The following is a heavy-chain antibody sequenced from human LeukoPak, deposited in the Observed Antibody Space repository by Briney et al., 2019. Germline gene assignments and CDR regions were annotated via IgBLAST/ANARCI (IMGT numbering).Heavy chain of an antibody. D-gene: IGHD4-23*01. Sequence: GGSLRLSCAASGFTFSSYAMHWVRQAPGKGLEWVAVISYDGSNKYYADSVKGRFTISRDNSKNTLYLQMNSLRAEDTALYYCAKESGGGNSYFGYWGQGTLVTVSS. CDR3: AKESGGGNSYFGY. V-gene: IGHV3-30*04. CDR2: ISYDGSNK. J-gene: IGHJ4*02. CDR1: GFTFSSYA.